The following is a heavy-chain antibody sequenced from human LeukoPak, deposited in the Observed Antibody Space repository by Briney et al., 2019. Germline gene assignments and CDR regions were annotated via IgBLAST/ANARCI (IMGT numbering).Heavy chain of an antibody. CDR3: ARITSPILLWFGELSYYFDY. J-gene: IGHJ4*02. D-gene: IGHD3-10*01. V-gene: IGHV3-7*01. Sequence: GGSLRLSCAASGFTFSSYWMSWVRQAPGKGLEWVANIKQDGSEKYYVDSVKGRFTISRDNAKNSLYLQMNNLRAEDTAVYYCARITSPILLWFGELSYYFDYWGQGTLVTVSS. CDR1: GFTFSSYW. CDR2: IKQDGSEK.